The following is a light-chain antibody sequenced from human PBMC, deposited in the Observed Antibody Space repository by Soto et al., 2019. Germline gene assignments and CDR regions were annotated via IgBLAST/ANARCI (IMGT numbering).Light chain of an antibody. CDR1: SSDFGTYNL. J-gene: IGLJ1*01. Sequence: QSVLTQPASVSGSPGQSITISCTGTSSDFGTYNLVSWYQQHPGKAPKVMIYEGSKRPSGVSDRFSGSKSGNTASLTISGFQAEDEADYYCCSFAGSSFSLYVFGTGTKVTVL. CDR3: CSFAGSSFSLYV. CDR2: EGS. V-gene: IGLV2-23*01.